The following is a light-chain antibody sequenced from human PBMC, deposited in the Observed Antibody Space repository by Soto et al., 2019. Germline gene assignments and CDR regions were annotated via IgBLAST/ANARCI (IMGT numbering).Light chain of an antibody. J-gene: IGKJ5*01. Sequence: DIQLTQSPSFLSASVGARVTITCRASQGIRHYLAWYQQKPGKAPSLLMYGASTLQSGVPSRFSGSGSGTEFTLTISSLQPEDFATYFCQQVYGHPPAFGPGTRLDIK. CDR3: QQVYGHPPA. V-gene: IGKV1-9*01. CDR1: QGIRHY. CDR2: GAS.